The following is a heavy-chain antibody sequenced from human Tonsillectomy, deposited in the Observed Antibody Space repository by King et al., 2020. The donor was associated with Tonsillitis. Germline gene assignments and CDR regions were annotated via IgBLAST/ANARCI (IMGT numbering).Heavy chain of an antibody. Sequence: VQLQESGPGLVKPSETLSLTCTVSGGSISSYYWSWIRQPPGKGLEWIGYIYYSGSTNYNPSLKSRGTISVDTSKNQFSLKLSSVTAADTAVYYCAKQVGATTDWFDPWGQGTLVTVSS. D-gene: IGHD1-26*01. CDR2: IYYSGST. CDR1: GGSISSYY. J-gene: IGHJ5*02. V-gene: IGHV4-59*01. CDR3: AKQVGATTDWFDP.